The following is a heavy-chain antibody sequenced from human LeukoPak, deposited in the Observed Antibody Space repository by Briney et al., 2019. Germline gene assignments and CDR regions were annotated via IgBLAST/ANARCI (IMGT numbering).Heavy chain of an antibody. D-gene: IGHD4-23*01. CDR3: ARRAGGYSHPYDY. J-gene: IGHJ4*02. Sequence: ETLSLTCAVSGGSISSSNWWSWVRQPPGKGLEWVSLIYSGGTTYYADSVKGRFTISRDNSKNTLYLQMNSLRAEDTAVYYCARRAGGYSHPYDYWGQGILVTVSS. V-gene: IGHV3-53*01. CDR2: IYSGGTT. CDR1: GGSISSSNW.